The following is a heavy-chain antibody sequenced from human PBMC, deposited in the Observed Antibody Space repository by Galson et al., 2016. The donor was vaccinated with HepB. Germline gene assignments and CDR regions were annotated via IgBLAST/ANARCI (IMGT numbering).Heavy chain of an antibody. Sequence: SLRLSCAVSGFTFRDYAMHWVRQAPGKGLEWVAVISSDGRNKYSADSLRGRFTVSRDNSNNTLYLQMHSLRTDDAGIYYCARVYTISLLDYWGQGTLVTVSS. CDR3: ARVYTISLLDY. CDR1: GFTFRDYA. CDR2: ISSDGRNK. D-gene: IGHD2-2*02. V-gene: IGHV3-30*04. J-gene: IGHJ4*02.